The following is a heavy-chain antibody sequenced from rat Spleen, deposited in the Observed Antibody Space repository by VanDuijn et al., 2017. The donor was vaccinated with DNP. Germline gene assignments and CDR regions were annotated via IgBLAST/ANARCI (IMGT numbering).Heavy chain of an antibody. CDR1: GFTFNNYW. V-gene: IGHV5-31*01. CDR3: ARDCIAAPYYWYFDF. CDR2: ITSSGGST. D-gene: IGHD1-2*01. J-gene: IGHJ1*01. Sequence: EVQLVESGGDLVQPGRSLKLSCVGSGFTFNNYWMTWIRQVPGKGLEWVASITSSGGSTYYPDSVKGRFTISRDNAKSTLYLQMDSLRSEDTATYYCARDCIAAPYYWYFDFWGPGTMVTVSS.